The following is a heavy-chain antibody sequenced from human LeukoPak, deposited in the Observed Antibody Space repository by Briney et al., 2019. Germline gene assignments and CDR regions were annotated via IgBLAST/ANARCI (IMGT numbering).Heavy chain of an antibody. Sequence: SETLSLTCAVYGGSFSGYYWSWIRQPPGKGLEWIGEINHSGSTNYNPSLKSRVTISVDTSKNQFSLKLSSVTAADTAVYYCARGDFWSPFDAFDIWGQRTMVTVSS. CDR1: GGSFSGYY. CDR3: ARGDFWSPFDAFDI. V-gene: IGHV4-34*01. CDR2: INHSGST. D-gene: IGHD3-3*01. J-gene: IGHJ3*02.